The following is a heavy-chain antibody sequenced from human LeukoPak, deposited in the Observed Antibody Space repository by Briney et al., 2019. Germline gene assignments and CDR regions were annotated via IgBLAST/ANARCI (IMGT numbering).Heavy chain of an antibody. J-gene: IGHJ6*03. CDR3: ARALRGYSGQGGGIYYYYMDV. D-gene: IGHD5-12*01. Sequence: GGSLRLSCAASGFIFSSHEMNWVRQAPGKGLEWVSYISSSGRTIYYADSVKGRFTIFRDNAKNSLYLQMHSLRAEDTAVYYCARALRGYSGQGGGIYYYYMDVWGKGTTVTVSS. CDR1: GFIFSSHE. V-gene: IGHV3-48*03. CDR2: ISSSGRTI.